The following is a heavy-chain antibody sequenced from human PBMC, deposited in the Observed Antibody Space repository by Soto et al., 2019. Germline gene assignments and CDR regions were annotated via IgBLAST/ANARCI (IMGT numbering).Heavy chain of an antibody. D-gene: IGHD1-1*01. CDR3: ATDLNCENY. Sequence: EVELVESGGGLVQPGGSLTLSCSASGFSFSSKWMTWVRQAPGKGLQWVANIKPDGSETYYLDSVKGRFTISRDNTKNSLYLHMNGLRAEEAALYFCATDLNCENYWGQGTLVTVSS. CDR2: IKPDGSET. J-gene: IGHJ4*02. CDR1: GFSFSSKW. V-gene: IGHV3-7*01.